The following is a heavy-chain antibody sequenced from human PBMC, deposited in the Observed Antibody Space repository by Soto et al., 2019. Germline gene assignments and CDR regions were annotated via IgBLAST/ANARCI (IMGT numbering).Heavy chain of an antibody. Sequence: PGGSLRLSCAASGFTFSSYAMSWVRQAPGKGLEWVSAISGSGGSTYYADSVKGRFTISRDNSKNALYLQMNSLRAEDTAVYYCAKGSYSSYETWGYYYGMDVWGQGTTVTVSS. CDR1: GFTFSSYA. D-gene: IGHD6-6*01. CDR2: ISGSGGST. CDR3: AKGSYSSYETWGYYYGMDV. J-gene: IGHJ6*02. V-gene: IGHV3-23*01.